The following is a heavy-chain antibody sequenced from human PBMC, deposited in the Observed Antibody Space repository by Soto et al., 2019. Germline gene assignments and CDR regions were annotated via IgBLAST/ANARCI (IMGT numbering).Heavy chain of an antibody. J-gene: IGHJ4*02. CDR2: IIPIFGTA. V-gene: IGHV1-69*06. CDR3: APTLGYSYGPLDY. Sequence: SVKVSCKASGGTFSIYAISWLRQAPGQGLEWMGGIIPIFGTANYAQKFQGRVTITADKSTSTAYMELSSLRSEDTAVYYCAPTLGYSYGPLDYWGQGTLVTVSS. D-gene: IGHD5-18*01. CDR1: GGTFSIYA.